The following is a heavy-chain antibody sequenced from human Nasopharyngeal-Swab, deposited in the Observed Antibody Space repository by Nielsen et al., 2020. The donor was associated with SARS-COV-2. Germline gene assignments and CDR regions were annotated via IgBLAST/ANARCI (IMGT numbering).Heavy chain of an antibody. V-gene: IGHV1-8*03. CDR2: TNPNSGNT. Sequence: ASVKVSCKASGYTFTSYDINWVRQATGQGLEWMGWTNPNSGNTGYAQKFQGRVTITRNTSISTAYMELSSLRSEDTAVYYCARVYCSSTSCFYGMDVWGQGTTVTVSS. J-gene: IGHJ6*02. D-gene: IGHD2-2*01. CDR3: ARVYCSSTSCFYGMDV. CDR1: GYTFTSYD.